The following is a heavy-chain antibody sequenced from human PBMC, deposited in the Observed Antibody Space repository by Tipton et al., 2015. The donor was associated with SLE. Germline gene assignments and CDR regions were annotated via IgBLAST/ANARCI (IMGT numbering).Heavy chain of an antibody. J-gene: IGHJ6*03. CDR1: GGSISSSSHY. CDR2: IYFSGST. D-gene: IGHD3-9*01. Sequence: TLSLTCTVSGGSISSSSHYWGWIRQPPGKGLEWIGSIYFSGSTYYNPSLESRVTISVDTSKNQFSLKLSSVTAADTAVYYCARGNDILTGLDHMDVWGKGTTVTVSS. CDR3: ARGNDILTGLDHMDV. V-gene: IGHV4-39*07.